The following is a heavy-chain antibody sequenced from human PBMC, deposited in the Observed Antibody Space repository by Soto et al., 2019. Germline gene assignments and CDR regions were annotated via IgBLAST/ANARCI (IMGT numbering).Heavy chain of an antibody. D-gene: IGHD1-7*01. V-gene: IGHV1-69*13. J-gene: IGHJ6*02. CDR2: IIPIFGTA. CDR3: ARPASGAGITGTTQLRRGYYYGMDV. CDR1: GGTFSSYA. Sequence: ASVKVSCKASGGTFSSYAISWVRQAPGQGLEWMGGIIPIFGTANYAQKFQGRVTIAADESTSTAYMELSSLRSEDTAVYYCARPASGAGITGTTQLRRGYYYGMDVWGQGTTVTVSS.